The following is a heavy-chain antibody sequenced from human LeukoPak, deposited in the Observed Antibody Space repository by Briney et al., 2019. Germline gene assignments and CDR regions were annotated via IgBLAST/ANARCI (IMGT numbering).Heavy chain of an antibody. Sequence: GASVTVSRKVSGYTLTELSMHWVRQAPAKGLEWMGGFDPDDGETIYEQKFQGRVTVTEDTSTDTAYMELSSLRSEDTAVYYCATSLATSNWGTGDVWGQGTTVTVSS. CDR2: FDPDDGET. V-gene: IGHV1-24*01. D-gene: IGHD7-27*01. J-gene: IGHJ6*02. CDR3: ATSLATSNWGTGDV. CDR1: GYTLTELS.